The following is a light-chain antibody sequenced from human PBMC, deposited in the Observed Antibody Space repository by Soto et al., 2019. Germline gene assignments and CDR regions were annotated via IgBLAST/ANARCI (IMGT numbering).Light chain of an antibody. CDR1: QSINSRY. Sequence: ELVLTQSPGTLSLSPGERVDLSCRASQSINSRYLAWYQQKPGQAPRLLIYRASTRATGIPDRFSASGSGTDFTLTISRLEPEDFAVYYCQQYGNSRWTFGQGTKVEVK. CDR2: RAS. V-gene: IGKV3-20*01. J-gene: IGKJ1*01. CDR3: QQYGNSRWT.